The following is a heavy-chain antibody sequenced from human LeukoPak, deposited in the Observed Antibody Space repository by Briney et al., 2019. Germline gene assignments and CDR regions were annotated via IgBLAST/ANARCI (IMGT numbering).Heavy chain of an antibody. CDR2: IYYSGST. J-gene: IGHJ6*02. CDR3: ATEQRVYGMDV. D-gene: IGHD6-25*01. CDR1: GGSISSGGYY. V-gene: IGHV4-39*01. Sequence: PSQTLSLTCTVSGGSISSGGYYWSWIRQHPGKGLEWIGSIYYSGSTYYNPSLKSRVTISVDTSKNQFSLKLSSVTAADTAVYYCATEQRVYGMDVWGQGTTVTVSS.